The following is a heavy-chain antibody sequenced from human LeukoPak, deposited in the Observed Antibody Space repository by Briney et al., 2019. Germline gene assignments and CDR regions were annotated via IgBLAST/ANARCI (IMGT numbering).Heavy chain of an antibody. V-gene: IGHV3-21*01. D-gene: IGHD1-26*01. CDR3: ARRGGSYKVDDY. Sequence: GGSLRLSCAASGFTFSSYSMTWVRQAPGKGLEWVSSISSSSSYIYYADSVKGRFTISRDNAKNSLYLQMNSLRAEDTAVYYCARRGGSYKVDDYWGQGTLVTVSS. J-gene: IGHJ4*02. CDR1: GFTFSSYS. CDR2: ISSSSSYI.